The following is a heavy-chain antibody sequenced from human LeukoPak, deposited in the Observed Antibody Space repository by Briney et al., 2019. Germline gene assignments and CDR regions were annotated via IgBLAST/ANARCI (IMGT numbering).Heavy chain of an antibody. J-gene: IGHJ5*02. D-gene: IGHD6-6*01. V-gene: IGHV4-34*01. Sequence: SSETLSLTCTVSGGSIRSYYWSWIRQPPGKGLEWIGEINHSGSTNYNPSLKSRVTISVDTSKNQFSLKLSSVTAADTAVYYCARGGRSLQLVPYPWGQGTLVTVSS. CDR2: INHSGST. CDR3: ARGGRSLQLVPYP. CDR1: GGSIRSYY.